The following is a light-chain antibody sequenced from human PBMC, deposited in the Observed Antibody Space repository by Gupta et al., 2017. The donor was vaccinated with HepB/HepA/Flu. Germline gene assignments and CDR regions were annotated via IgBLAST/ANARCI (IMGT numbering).Light chain of an antibody. CDR1: QAITTY. V-gene: IGKV1-8*01. CDR3: QQDDTNPWT. Sequence: AIRMTQSPSSFSASTGDRVTITCRASQAITTYLAWYQQKPGSPPKLLIYGGSALEGGVPSRFSGRGSGTDFTLTISILQSEEFATYYCQQDDTNPWTFGQGTTVDIK. CDR2: GGS. J-gene: IGKJ1*01.